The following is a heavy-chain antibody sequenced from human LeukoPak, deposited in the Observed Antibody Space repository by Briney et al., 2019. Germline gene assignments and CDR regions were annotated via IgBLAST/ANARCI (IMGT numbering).Heavy chain of an antibody. CDR2: INHSGST. CDR3: ARGCTYYDILTGYYWSWFDP. D-gene: IGHD3-9*01. V-gene: IGHV4-34*01. Sequence: SETLSLTCAVYGGSFSGYYWSWIRQPPGKGLEWIGEINHSGSTNYNPSLKSRVTISVDTSKNQFSLKLSSVTAADTAVYYCARGCTYYDILTGYYWSWFDPWGQGILVTVSS. CDR1: GGSFSGYY. J-gene: IGHJ5*02.